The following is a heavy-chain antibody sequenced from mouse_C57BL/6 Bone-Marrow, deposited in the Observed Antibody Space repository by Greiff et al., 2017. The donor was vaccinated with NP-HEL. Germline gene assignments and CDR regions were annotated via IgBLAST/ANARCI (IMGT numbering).Heavy chain of an antibody. Sequence: VQLQQSGAELVRPGASVKLSCTASGFNIKDDYMHWVKQRPEQGLEWIGWIDPENGDTEYASKFQGKATIPADTSSNTAYMQLSSLTSEDTAVYYCTGDYDGDWGQGTLVTVSA. CDR1: GFNIKDDY. V-gene: IGHV14-4*01. CDR3: TGDYDGD. D-gene: IGHD2-4*01. J-gene: IGHJ3*01. CDR2: IDPENGDT.